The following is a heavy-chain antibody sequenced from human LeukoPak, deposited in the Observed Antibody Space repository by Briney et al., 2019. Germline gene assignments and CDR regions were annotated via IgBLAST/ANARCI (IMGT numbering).Heavy chain of an antibody. CDR3: ARANMIISAFDF. CDR2: LYYSGST. Sequence: SGTLSLTCTVSGGSTSSYYWSWIRQPPGKGLEWIGSLYYSGSTNSNPSLKTRVTMSVDTSKNRFSLNLSSMTAADTAVYYCARANMIISAFDFWGQGTMVTVSS. J-gene: IGHJ3*01. V-gene: IGHV4-59*01. CDR1: GGSTSSYY. D-gene: IGHD3-16*01.